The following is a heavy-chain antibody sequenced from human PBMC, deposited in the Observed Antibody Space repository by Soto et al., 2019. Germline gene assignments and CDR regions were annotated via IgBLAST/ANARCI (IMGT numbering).Heavy chain of an antibody. J-gene: IGHJ4*02. V-gene: IGHV1-18*01. D-gene: IGHD3-10*01. CDR3: ARDPAAAAGRGVIGSPFDY. Sequence: QVQLVQSGAEVKKPGASVKVSCKASGYTFTSYGISWVRQAPGQGLEWMGWISAYNGNTNYVQKLQGRVTMTTDTSTSTAYMELRSLRSDDTAVYYCARDPAAAAGRGVIGSPFDYCGQGTLVTVSS. CDR1: GYTFTSYG. CDR2: ISAYNGNT.